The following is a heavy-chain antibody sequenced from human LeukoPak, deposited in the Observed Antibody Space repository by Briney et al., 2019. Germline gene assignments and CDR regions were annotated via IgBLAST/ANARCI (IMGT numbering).Heavy chain of an antibody. CDR3: ARVVSSSYFDY. CDR2: INSDGSTT. J-gene: IGHJ4*02. V-gene: IGHV3-74*01. Sequence: GGSLRLSCAASGFTFSSYWMHWVRQVPGKGLVWVSRINSDGSTTNYADSVKGRFTISRDNANNTLYLQMNSLRAEDAAVYYCARVVSSSYFDYWGQGTLVTVSS. CDR1: GFTFSSYW. D-gene: IGHD6-6*01.